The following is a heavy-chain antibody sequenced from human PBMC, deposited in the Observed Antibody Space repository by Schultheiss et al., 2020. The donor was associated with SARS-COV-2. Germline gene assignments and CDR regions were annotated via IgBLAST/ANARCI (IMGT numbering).Heavy chain of an antibody. V-gene: IGHV3-30*03. Sequence: GGSLRLSCAASGFTFSSYAMSWVRQAPGKGLEWVAVISYDGSNKYYADSVKGRFTISRDNAKNSLYLQMNSLRAEDTAVYYCARAGEHAFDIWGQGTMVTVSS. CDR1: GFTFSSYA. CDR2: ISYDGSNK. CDR3: ARAGEHAFDI. J-gene: IGHJ3*02. D-gene: IGHD1-1*01.